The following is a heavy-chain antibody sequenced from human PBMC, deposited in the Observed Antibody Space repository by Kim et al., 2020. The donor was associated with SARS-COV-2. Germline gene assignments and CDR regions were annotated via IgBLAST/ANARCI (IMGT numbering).Heavy chain of an antibody. Sequence: GGSLRLSCTASGFTFSSYAMSWVRHAPGMGLAWVSSIRGIGSNKYYSDSLKGRLTISRDKSKNTLYLEMHSLKVEDTAFYYCTKESALFSDPWGQGTLVTVSA. J-gene: IGHJ5*02. CDR2: IRGIGSNK. CDR1: GFTFSSYA. CDR3: TKESALFSDP. V-gene: IGHV3-23*01. D-gene: IGHD3-3*01.